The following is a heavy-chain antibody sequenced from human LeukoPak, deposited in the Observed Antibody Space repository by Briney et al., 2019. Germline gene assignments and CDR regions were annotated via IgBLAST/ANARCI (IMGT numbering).Heavy chain of an antibody. Sequence: ASVKVSCKASGYTFTGYYMHWVRQAPGQGLEWMGWINPNSGGTNYAQKFQGRVTMTRDTSISTAYMELSRLRSDDTAVYYCARDIAARLGGYYYYMDVWGKGTTVTVSS. V-gene: IGHV1-2*02. CDR1: GYTFTGYY. D-gene: IGHD6-6*01. CDR2: INPNSGGT. J-gene: IGHJ6*03. CDR3: ARDIAARLGGYYYYMDV.